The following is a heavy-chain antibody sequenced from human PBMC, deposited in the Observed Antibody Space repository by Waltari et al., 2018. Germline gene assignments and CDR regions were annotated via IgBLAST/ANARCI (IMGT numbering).Heavy chain of an antibody. V-gene: IGHV3-53*04. CDR3: ASLRYYSAEGV. D-gene: IGHD1-26*01. CDR2: IYSGGST. CDR1: GFTVSSNS. Sequence: EVQLVESGGGLVQPGGSLRLSCAASGFTVSSNSLSWVRQAPGKGLEWVAVIYSGGSTYYAESVKGRFTNSRHNSKNTLYLQMNSLRAEDTAVYYCASLRYYSAEGVWGQGTLVTVSS. J-gene: IGHJ4*02.